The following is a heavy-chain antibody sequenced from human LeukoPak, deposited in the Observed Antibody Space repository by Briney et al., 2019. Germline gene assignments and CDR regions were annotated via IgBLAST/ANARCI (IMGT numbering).Heavy chain of an antibody. V-gene: IGHV4-34*01. Sequence: PPETLSLTCAVYGGSFSGYYWSWIRQPPGKGLEWIGEINHSGSTNYNPSLKSRVTISVDTSKNQFSLKLSSVTAADTAVYYCARERGRSYGSVPYYYYYMDVWGKGTTVTVSS. CDR1: GGSFSGYY. CDR2: INHSGST. D-gene: IGHD5-18*01. CDR3: ARERGRSYGSVPYYYYYMDV. J-gene: IGHJ6*03.